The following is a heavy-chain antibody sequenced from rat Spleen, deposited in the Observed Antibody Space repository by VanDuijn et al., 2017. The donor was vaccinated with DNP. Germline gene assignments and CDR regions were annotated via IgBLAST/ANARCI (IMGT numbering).Heavy chain of an antibody. V-gene: IGHV5-22*01. CDR2: ISYEGSSS. CDR3: ARQRGLDY. Sequence: EVQLVESGGGLVQPGRSLKLSCAASGFIFSDHDMAWVRQAPAKGLEWVASISYEGSSSYYGDSVKGRFTMSRDNANGTLYLQRSSLRSEDTATYYCARQRGLDYWGQGVMVTVSS. CDR1: GFIFSDHD. D-gene: IGHD1-11*01. J-gene: IGHJ2*01.